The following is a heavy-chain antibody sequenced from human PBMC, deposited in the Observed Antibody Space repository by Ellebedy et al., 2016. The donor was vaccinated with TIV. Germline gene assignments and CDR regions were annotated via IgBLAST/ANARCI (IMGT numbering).Heavy chain of an antibody. D-gene: IGHD5-18*01. CDR1: GFTFSSYG. V-gene: IGHV3-23*01. Sequence: PGGSLRLSCAASGFTFSSYGMTWVRQAPGKGLEWVSDISGSGDTTYYADSVKGRFTFSRDNSKNTVDLQMNSLRAEDTAVYYCAKTGGYIYGLPDFWGQGTLVTVSS. CDR2: ISGSGDTT. J-gene: IGHJ4*02. CDR3: AKTGGYIYGLPDF.